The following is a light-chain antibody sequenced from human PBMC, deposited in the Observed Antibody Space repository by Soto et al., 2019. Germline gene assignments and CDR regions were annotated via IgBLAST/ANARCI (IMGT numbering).Light chain of an antibody. CDR2: DAS. CDR1: QSVSSS. J-gene: IGKJ1*01. CDR3: QQYNDWPRT. Sequence: EVVMTQSPATLSVSPGERATLSCRASQSVSSSLAWLQQKPGQGPRLLIYDASTRATGVPARFTASGSGTEFTLTISGLQSEDFAVYYCQQYNDWPRTFGQGTKV. V-gene: IGKV3-15*01.